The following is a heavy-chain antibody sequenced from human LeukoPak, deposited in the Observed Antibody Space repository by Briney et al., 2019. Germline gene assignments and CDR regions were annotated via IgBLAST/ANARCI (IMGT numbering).Heavy chain of an antibody. CDR3: ARGAVGATNAFDI. CDR1: GGSISSSSYY. D-gene: IGHD1-26*01. CDR2: IYYSGST. Sequence: SETLSLTCTVSGGSISSSSYYWGWLRQPPGKGLEWIGSIYYSGSTYYNPSLKSRVTISVDTSKNQFSLKLSSVTAADTAVYYCARGAVGATNAFDIWGQGTMVTVSS. V-gene: IGHV4-39*01. J-gene: IGHJ3*02.